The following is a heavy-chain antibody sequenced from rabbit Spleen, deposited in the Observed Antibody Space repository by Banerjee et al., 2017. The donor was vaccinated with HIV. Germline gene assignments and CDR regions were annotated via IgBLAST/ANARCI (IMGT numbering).Heavy chain of an antibody. J-gene: IGHJ6*01. CDR3: ARESEHFSGVSFLISDYARCGMDL. Sequence: QEQLVESGGGLVQPEGSLTLTCTASGLDFSSSYWICWVRQAPGKGLEWIACINAGSSGDTLYANWAKGRFTISKTSSTTVTLQMTSLTAADTATYFCARESEHFSGVSFLISDYARCGMDLWGPGTLVTVS. CDR2: INAGSSGDT. D-gene: IGHD1-1*01. V-gene: IGHV1S45*01. CDR1: GLDFSSSYW.